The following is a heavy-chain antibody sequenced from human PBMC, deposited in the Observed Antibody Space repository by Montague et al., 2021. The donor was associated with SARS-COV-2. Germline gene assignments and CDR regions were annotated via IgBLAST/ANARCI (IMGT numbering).Heavy chain of an antibody. V-gene: IGHV3-7*03. CDR2: IKPDGGEK. CDR3: ARDSRIVGATGGMDV. J-gene: IGHJ6*02. Sequence: SLRLSCAASGFTFSSYWMSWVRQTPGKGLEWVANIKPDGGEKHYVDSVKGRFTISRDSAKNSLNLQMDSLRAEDTALYYCARDSRIVGATGGMDVWGQGITVIVSS. D-gene: IGHD1-26*01. CDR1: GFTFSSYW.